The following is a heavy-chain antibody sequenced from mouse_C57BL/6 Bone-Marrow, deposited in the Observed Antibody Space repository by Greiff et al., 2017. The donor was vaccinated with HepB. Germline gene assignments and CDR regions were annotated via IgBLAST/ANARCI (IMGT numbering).Heavy chain of an antibody. CDR2: IDPSDSYT. Sequence: QVQLQQPGAELVRPGTSVKLSCKASGYTFTSYWMHWVKQRPGQGLEWIGVIDPSDSYTNYNHKFKGKATLTVDTSSSTAYMQLSSLTSEDSAVYYCSRYYYGSSYWFAYWGQGTLVTVSA. CDR1: GYTFTSYW. CDR3: SRYYYGSSYWFAY. V-gene: IGHV1-59*01. J-gene: IGHJ3*01. D-gene: IGHD1-1*01.